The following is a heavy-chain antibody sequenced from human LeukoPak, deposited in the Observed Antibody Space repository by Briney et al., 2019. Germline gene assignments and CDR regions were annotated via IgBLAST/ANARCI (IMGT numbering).Heavy chain of an antibody. Sequence: GGSLRLSCAASGFTFSSCAMNWVRQAPGKGLEWVSTISNSGDRTYYADSVKGRFTISRDNSKNTLYLQMNSLRTEDTAVYYCAKDYAVLRYFDWLPRNGAFDIWGQGTMVTVSS. V-gene: IGHV3-23*01. D-gene: IGHD3-9*01. J-gene: IGHJ3*02. CDR1: GFTFSSCA. CDR2: ISNSGDRT. CDR3: AKDYAVLRYFDWLPRNGAFDI.